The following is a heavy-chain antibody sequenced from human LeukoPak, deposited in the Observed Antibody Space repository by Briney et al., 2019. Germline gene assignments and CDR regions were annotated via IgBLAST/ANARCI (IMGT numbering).Heavy chain of an antibody. CDR2: IKQDGSEK. CDR3: PKDWVAVAGTNWFDP. J-gene: IGHJ5*02. CDR1: GFTFSNLW. D-gene: IGHD6-19*01. Sequence: GGSLRLSCAASGFTFSNLWMSWVRQAPGKGLKWVANIKQDGSEKYYVDSVKGRFTISSDNAQSSLYLQMNSLRAEDTAIYYCPKDWVAVAGTNWFDPWGQGSPVTVSS. V-gene: IGHV3-7*03.